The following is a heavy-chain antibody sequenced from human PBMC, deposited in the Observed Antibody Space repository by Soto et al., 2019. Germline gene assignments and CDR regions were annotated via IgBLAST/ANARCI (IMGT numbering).Heavy chain of an antibody. V-gene: IGHV4-31*03. CDR2: IYYSGST. Sequence: SETLSLTCTVSGGSINSGGSYWSWIRQHPGKGLEWIGYIYYSGSTYYNPSLKSRVIISIDTSKNQFSLKLSSVTAADTAVYYCARAPDVWGQGTPVTVSS. J-gene: IGHJ4*02. CDR1: GGSINSGGSY. CDR3: ARAPDV.